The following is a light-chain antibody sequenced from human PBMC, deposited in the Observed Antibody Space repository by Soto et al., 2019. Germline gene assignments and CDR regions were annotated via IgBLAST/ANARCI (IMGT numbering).Light chain of an antibody. Sequence: QSALTQPASVSGSPGQSITLSCTGTSSDVGSYNLVSWYQLHPGKAPKLMIYEGTKRPSGVSNRFSGSKSGSTASLTNSGLQAEDEADYYCCSYAGSSSYVVFGGGTKLTVL. CDR2: EGT. V-gene: IGLV2-23*01. CDR3: CSYAGSSSYVV. CDR1: SSDVGSYNL. J-gene: IGLJ2*01.